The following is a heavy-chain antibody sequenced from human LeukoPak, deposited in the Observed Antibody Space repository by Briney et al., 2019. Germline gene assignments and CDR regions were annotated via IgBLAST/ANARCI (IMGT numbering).Heavy chain of an antibody. D-gene: IGHD3-9*01. V-gene: IGHV3-66*01. J-gene: IGHJ3*01. CDR1: GFSVNTNY. Sequence: GGSLRLSCAASGFSVNTNYMTWVRQAPGKGLEWVSVLYSGGGAYYADSVKDRFTISRDYSQNTLLLQMNSLRAEDTALYYCARGKTSDDIIEDAFDVWGQGTMVAVSS. CDR3: ARGKTSDDIIEDAFDV. CDR2: LYSGGGA.